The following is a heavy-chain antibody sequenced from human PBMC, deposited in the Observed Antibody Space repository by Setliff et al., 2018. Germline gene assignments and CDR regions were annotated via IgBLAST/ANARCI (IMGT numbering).Heavy chain of an antibody. Sequence: SETLSLTCTVSGDSISRAKYYWSWIRQSAGKGLECIGRIYTDGSTKYNPSLNSRVTLLIDTAKNQISLRLSSVTAADAAVYYCARQIDWNHHYFDDWGQGTLVTVSS. D-gene: IGHD1-1*01. CDR3: ARQIDWNHHYFDD. V-gene: IGHV4-61*02. CDR2: IYTDGST. CDR1: GDSISRAKYY. J-gene: IGHJ4*02.